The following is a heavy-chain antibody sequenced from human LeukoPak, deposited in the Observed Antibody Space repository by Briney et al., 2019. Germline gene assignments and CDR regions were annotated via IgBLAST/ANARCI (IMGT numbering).Heavy chain of an antibody. D-gene: IGHD6-13*01. Sequence: GGTLRLSCAASGFTFSSYGMSWVRQAPGKGLEWVSAISGSGGSTYYADSVKGRFTISRDNAKNSLYLQMNSLRAEDTAVYYCAREPSYSSNWYTSCDYWGQGTLVTVSS. V-gene: IGHV3-23*01. J-gene: IGHJ4*02. CDR1: GFTFSSYG. CDR3: AREPSYSSNWYTSCDY. CDR2: ISGSGGST.